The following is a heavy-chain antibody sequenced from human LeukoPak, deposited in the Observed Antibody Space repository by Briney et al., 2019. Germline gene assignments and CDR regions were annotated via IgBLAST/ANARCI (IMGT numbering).Heavy chain of an antibody. Sequence: QSGGSLRLSCAASGFTFSSYWMSWVRQAPGKGLEWVANIKQDGSEKYYVDSVKGRFTISRDNAKNSLYLQMNSLRAEDTAVYYCAREFPYYYDTSGYYVDYWGQGTLVTVSS. CDR3: AREFPYYYDTSGYYVDY. CDR1: GFTFSSYW. V-gene: IGHV3-7*01. J-gene: IGHJ4*02. D-gene: IGHD3-22*01. CDR2: IKQDGSEK.